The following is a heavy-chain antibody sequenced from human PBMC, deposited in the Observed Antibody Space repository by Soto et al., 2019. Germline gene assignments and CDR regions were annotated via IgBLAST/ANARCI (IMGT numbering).Heavy chain of an antibody. V-gene: IGHV6-1*01. CDR2: TYYRSKWYN. J-gene: IGHJ6*02. Sequence: SPTLSLPCAISGDSVSSNSAAWNWIRQSPSRGLEWLGRTYYRSKWYNDYAVSVKSRITINPDTSKNQFSLQLNSVTPEDTAVYYCARDLLMAIAVAAAYYYYCIDVCGQGTTFTVSS. CDR1: GDSVSSNSAA. D-gene: IGHD6-19*01. CDR3: ARDLLMAIAVAAAYYYYCIDV.